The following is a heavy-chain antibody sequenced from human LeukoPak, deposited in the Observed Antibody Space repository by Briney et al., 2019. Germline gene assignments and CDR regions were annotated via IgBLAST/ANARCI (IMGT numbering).Heavy chain of an antibody. J-gene: IGHJ3*02. Sequence: GGSLRLSCAASGFTFSSYAMSWVRQAPGKGLEWVSYISDSSTTIYYADSVKGRFTISRDNAKNSLYLQMNSLRAEDTAVYYCARGGLLRGFGAFDIWGQGTMVTVSS. D-gene: IGHD2-21*02. CDR3: ARGGLLRGFGAFDI. CDR1: GFTFSSYA. V-gene: IGHV3-48*01. CDR2: ISDSSTTI.